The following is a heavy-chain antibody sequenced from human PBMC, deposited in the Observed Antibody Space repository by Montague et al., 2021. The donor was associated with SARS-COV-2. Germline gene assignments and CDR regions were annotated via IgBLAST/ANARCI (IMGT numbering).Heavy chain of an antibody. CDR3: ARTSWSSTSCYGPLWD. D-gene: IGHD2-2*01. CDR1: GESFSGYY. CDR2: INHSGST. Sequence: SETLSLTCAVYGESFSGYYWSWIRQPPGKGLEWIGEINHSGSTNSNPSLKGRLTISVDTSKNQFSLKLSSVTAADTAGYYCARTSWSSTSCYGPLWDWGQGTLVTISS. J-gene: IGHJ4*02. V-gene: IGHV4-34*01.